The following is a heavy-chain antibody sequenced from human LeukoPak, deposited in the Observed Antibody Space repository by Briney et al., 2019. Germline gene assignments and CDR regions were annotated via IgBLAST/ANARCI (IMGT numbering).Heavy chain of an antibody. D-gene: IGHD3-3*01. CDR3: ARLPEVFWSGYIYPYYYYGMDV. CDR1: GGSISSYY. CDR2: IYYSGST. V-gene: IGHV4-59*08. J-gene: IGHJ6*02. Sequence: PSETLSLTCTVSGGSISSYYWSWIRQPPGKGLEWIGYIYYSGSTNYNPSLKSRVTISVDTSKNQFSLKLSSVTAADTAVYYCARLPEVFWSGYIYPYYYYGMDVWGQGTTVTVSS.